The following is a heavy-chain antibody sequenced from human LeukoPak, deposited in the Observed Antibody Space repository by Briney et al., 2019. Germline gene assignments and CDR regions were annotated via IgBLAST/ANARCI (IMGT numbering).Heavy chain of an antibody. J-gene: IGHJ4*02. CDR3: AKHRRYSSSWSYDD. CDR2: ISGSGGST. Sequence: GGSLRLSCAASGFTFSSYAMSWVRQAPGKGLEWVSAISGSGGSTYYADSVKGRFTISRDNSKNTLYLQMNSLRAEDTAIYYCAKHRRYSSSWSYDDWGQGTLVTVSS. V-gene: IGHV3-23*01. CDR1: GFTFSSYA. D-gene: IGHD6-13*01.